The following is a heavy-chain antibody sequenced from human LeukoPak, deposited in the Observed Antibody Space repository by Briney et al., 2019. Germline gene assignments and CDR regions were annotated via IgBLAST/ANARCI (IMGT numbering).Heavy chain of an antibody. V-gene: IGHV1-3*03. Sequence: ASVKVSRKASGYTFTNYAMHWVRQAPGQRLEWMGWINAGNGNTKYSQEFQGRVTITRDTSASAAYMELSSLRSDDMAVYYCAKVAARYGDYYFDYWGQGTLVTVSS. CDR2: INAGNGNT. CDR1: GYTFTNYA. CDR3: AKVAARYGDYYFDY. D-gene: IGHD4-17*01. J-gene: IGHJ4*02.